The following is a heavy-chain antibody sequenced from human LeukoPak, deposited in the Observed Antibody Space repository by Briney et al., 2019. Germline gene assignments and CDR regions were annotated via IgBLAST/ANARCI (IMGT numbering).Heavy chain of an antibody. CDR3: AKDGVGFGDY. V-gene: IGHV3-43*01. J-gene: IGHJ4*02. Sequence: GGSLRLSCAASGFTFDDYTMHWVRQAPGKGLEWVSLISWDGGGTYYADSVKGRFTISRDNSKNSLYLQMNSLRTEDTALYYCAKDGVGFGDYWGQGTLVTVSS. CDR2: ISWDGGGT. CDR1: GFTFDDYT. D-gene: IGHD3-10*01.